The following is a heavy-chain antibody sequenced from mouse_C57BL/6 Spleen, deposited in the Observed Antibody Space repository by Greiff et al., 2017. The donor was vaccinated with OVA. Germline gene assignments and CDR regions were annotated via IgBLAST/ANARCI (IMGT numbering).Heavy chain of an antibody. CDR1: GYTFTDYE. V-gene: IGHV1-15*01. CDR3: TRWGYDYDPFAY. D-gene: IGHD2-4*01. J-gene: IGHJ3*01. CDR2: IDPETGGT. Sequence: VKLMESGAELVRPGASVTLSCKASGYTFTDYEMHWVKQTPVHGLEWIGAIDPETGGTAYNQKFKGKAILTADKSSSTAYMELRSLTSEDSAVYYCTRWGYDYDPFAYWGQGTLVTVSA.